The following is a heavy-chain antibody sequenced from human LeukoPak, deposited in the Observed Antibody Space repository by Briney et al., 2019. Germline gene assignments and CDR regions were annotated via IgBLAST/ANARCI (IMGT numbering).Heavy chain of an antibody. CDR1: GFTFSSYA. D-gene: IGHD3-9*01. CDR2: ISGSGGST. CDR3: AKDHISITYYDILTGYYSMYFDL. J-gene: IGHJ2*01. V-gene: IGHV3-23*01. Sequence: PGGSLRLSCAASGFTFSSYAMSWVRQAPGKGLEWVSAISGSGGSTYYADSVKGRFTISRDNSKNTLYLQMNSLRAEDTAVYYCAKDHISITYYDILTGYYSMYFDLWGRGTLVTVSS.